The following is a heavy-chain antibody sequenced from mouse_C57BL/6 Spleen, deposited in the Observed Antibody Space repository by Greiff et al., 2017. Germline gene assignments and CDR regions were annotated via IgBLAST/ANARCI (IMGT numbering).Heavy chain of an antibody. J-gene: IGHJ4*01. D-gene: IGHD2-4*01. Sequence: QVQLQQSGTELVKPGASVKLSCKASGYTFTSYWMHWVKQRPGQGLEWIGNINPSNGGTNYNEKFKSKATLTVDKSSSTAYMQLSSLTSEDSAVYYCARGDYDVGAMDYWGQGTSVTVSS. V-gene: IGHV1-53*01. CDR3: ARGDYDVGAMDY. CDR1: GYTFTSYW. CDR2: INPSNGGT.